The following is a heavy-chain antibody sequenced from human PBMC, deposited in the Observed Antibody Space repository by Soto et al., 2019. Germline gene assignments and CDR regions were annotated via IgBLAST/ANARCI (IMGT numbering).Heavy chain of an antibody. D-gene: IGHD1-26*01. CDR1: GFTFSSYG. Sequence: GGSLRLSCAASGFTFSSYGMHWVRQAPGKGLEWVAVISYDGSNKYYADSVKGRFTISRDNSKNTLYLQMNSLRAEDTAVYYCAKLISGSNEYYFDYWGQGTLVTVSS. J-gene: IGHJ4*02. CDR2: ISYDGSNK. V-gene: IGHV3-30*18. CDR3: AKLISGSNEYYFDY.